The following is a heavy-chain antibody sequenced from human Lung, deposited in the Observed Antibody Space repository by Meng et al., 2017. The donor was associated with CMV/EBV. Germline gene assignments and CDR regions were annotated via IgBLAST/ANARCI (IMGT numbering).Heavy chain of an antibody. V-gene: IGHV3-30*04. CDR3: ARGYGAQLGNWFDP. D-gene: IGHD2-15*01. CDR2: ISYDGSNK. Sequence: ASGITFSSFARHWVRQAPGKGLEWVAVISYDGSNKYYADSVKGRFTISRDNSKNTLYLQMNSLRAEDTAVYYCARGYGAQLGNWFDPWGQGTLVTVSS. J-gene: IGHJ5*02. CDR1: GITFSSFA.